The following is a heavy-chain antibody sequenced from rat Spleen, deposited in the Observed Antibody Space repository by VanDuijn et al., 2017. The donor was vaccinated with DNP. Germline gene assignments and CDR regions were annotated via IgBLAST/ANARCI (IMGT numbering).Heavy chain of an antibody. J-gene: IGHJ2*01. V-gene: IGHV2S12*01. CDR3: ARDNYFDY. Sequence: QVQLKESGPGLVQPSQTLSLTCTVSGFSLTSYAVGWVRQPPGKGLEWIAAVSSGGSTDYNSALKSRLSISRDTSKSQVFLKMNSLQTEDTAMYFCARDNYFDYWGQGVMVTVSS. CDR1: GFSLTSYA. CDR2: VSSGGST.